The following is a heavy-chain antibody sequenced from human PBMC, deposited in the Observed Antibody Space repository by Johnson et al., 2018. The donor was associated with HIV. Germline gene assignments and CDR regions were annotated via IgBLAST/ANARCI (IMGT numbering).Heavy chain of an antibody. CDR3: ARYEAVAPGSAFDI. J-gene: IGHJ3*02. CDR1: GFTFDDHD. D-gene: IGHD6-19*01. CDR2: INWNGGST. V-gene: IGHV3-20*04. Sequence: VLLLESGGGVVRPGGSLRLSCAASGFTFDDHDMSWVRQAPGKGLEWVSGINWNGGSTGYADSVKGRFTISRDNAKNSLYLQMNSLRAEDTAVYYCARYEAVAPGSAFDIWGQGTMVTVSS.